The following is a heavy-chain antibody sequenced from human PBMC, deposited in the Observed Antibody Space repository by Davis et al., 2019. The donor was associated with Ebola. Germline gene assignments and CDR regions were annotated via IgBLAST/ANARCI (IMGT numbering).Heavy chain of an antibody. J-gene: IGHJ3*02. D-gene: IGHD3-22*01. CDR3: ARGGYYDSSGYSHEAFDI. CDR1: GFTFSSYS. Sequence: GESLKISCAASGFTFSSYSMNWVRQAPGKGLEWVSSISSSSYYIYYADSLKGRFTISRDNAKNSLYLQLNSLRAEDTAVYRCARGGYYDSSGYSHEAFDIWGQGTVVTVSS. CDR2: ISSSSYYI. V-gene: IGHV3-21*01.